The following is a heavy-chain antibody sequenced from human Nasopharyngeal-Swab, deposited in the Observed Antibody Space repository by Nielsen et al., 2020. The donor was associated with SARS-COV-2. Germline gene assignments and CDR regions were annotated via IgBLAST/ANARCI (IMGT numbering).Heavy chain of an antibody. Sequence: SETLSLTCTVSGGSISSDYWSWIRQPAGKGLEWIGRIYTSGSTNYNPSLKSRVTMSVDTSKNQFSLKLSSVTAADTAVYYCARDYYDSSGYYWDYWGQGTLVTVSS. CDR2: IYTSGST. J-gene: IGHJ4*02. CDR1: GGSISSDY. CDR3: ARDYYDSSGYYWDY. D-gene: IGHD3-22*01. V-gene: IGHV4-4*07.